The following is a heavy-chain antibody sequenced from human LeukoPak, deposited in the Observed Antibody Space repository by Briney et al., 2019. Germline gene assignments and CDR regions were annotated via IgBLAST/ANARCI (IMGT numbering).Heavy chain of an antibody. J-gene: IGHJ3*02. CDR3: AKANLDYDILTGYSGNAFDI. CDR2: ISWNSGSI. V-gene: IGHV3-9*01. CDR1: GFTFDDYA. Sequence: GGSLRLSCAASGFTFDDYAMHWVRQAPGKGLEWVSGISWNSGSIGYADSVKGRFTISRDNAKNSLYLQMNSLRAEDTALYYCAKANLDYDILTGYSGNAFDIWGQGTMVTVSS. D-gene: IGHD3-9*01.